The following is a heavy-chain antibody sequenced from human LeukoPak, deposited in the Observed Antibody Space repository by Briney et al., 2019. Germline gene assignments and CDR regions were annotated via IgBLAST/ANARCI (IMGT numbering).Heavy chain of an antibody. CDR3: ARLWIVATWFDA. D-gene: IGHD2-2*03. CDR2: IFYSGKT. CDR1: NGSMTSDSYY. J-gene: IGHJ5*02. Sequence: PSETLSLTCSISNGSMTSDSYYWAWVRQPPGKGLEWIGSIFYSGKTYYSASLKSRVIVSLDTSKKNFSLRLSSVTAADTAVYYCARLWIVATWFDAWGQGALVTVSS. V-gene: IGHV4-39*02.